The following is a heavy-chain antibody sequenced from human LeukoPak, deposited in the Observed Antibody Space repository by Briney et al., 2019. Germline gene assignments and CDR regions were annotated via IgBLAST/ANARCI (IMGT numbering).Heavy chain of an antibody. V-gene: IGHV1-69*01. CDR2: IIPISGTA. CDR3: ARTVYSSGWYLRETYYYGMDV. Sequence: ASVKVSCKASGGTFSSYAISWVRQAPGQGLEWMGGIIPISGTANYAQKFQGRVTITADESTSTAYMELSSLRSEDTAVYYCARTVYSSGWYLRETYYYGMDVWGQGTTVTVSS. CDR1: GGTFSSYA. D-gene: IGHD6-19*01. J-gene: IGHJ6*02.